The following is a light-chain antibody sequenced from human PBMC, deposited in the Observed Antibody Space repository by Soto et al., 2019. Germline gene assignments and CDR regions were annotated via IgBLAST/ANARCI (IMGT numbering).Light chain of an antibody. CDR2: GAS. V-gene: IGKV3-20*01. Sequence: TVLTQSPGTLSLSPGDRATLSCRASQSISRSFLAWYQQKPGQAPRLLIYGASDRDTGTPDRFSGSGSGTDFTLTISSLQPDDFATYYSKQYNTYAWTFGPGTKVDIK. CDR1: QSISRSF. CDR3: KQYNTYAWT. J-gene: IGKJ1*01.